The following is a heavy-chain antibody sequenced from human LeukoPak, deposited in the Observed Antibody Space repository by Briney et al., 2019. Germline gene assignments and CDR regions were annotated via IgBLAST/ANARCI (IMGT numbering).Heavy chain of an antibody. Sequence: GASVKVSCKASGYTFTSYYMHWVRQAPGQGLEWMGGIIPIFGTANYAQKFQGRVTITADESTSTAYMELSSLRSEDTAVYYCARDGSTYYDILTGYSGFDYWGQGTLVTVSS. CDR1: GYTFTSYY. V-gene: IGHV1-69*13. D-gene: IGHD3-9*01. CDR3: ARDGSTYYDILTGYSGFDY. J-gene: IGHJ4*02. CDR2: IIPIFGTA.